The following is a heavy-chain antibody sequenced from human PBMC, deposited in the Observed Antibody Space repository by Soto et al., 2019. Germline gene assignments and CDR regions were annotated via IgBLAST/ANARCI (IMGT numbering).Heavy chain of an antibody. CDR2: INAGNGNT. CDR3: AKGPGPNDYDYVWGSYRLDY. V-gene: IGHV1-3*01. Sequence: QVQLVQSGAEVKKPGASVKVSCKASGYTFTSYAMHWVRQAPGQRLEWMGWINAGNGNTKYSQKFQGRVTITRDTPASTAYMELSSLRSEDTAVYYCAKGPGPNDYDYVWGSYRLDYWGQGTLVTVSS. CDR1: GYTFTSYA. J-gene: IGHJ4*02. D-gene: IGHD3-16*01.